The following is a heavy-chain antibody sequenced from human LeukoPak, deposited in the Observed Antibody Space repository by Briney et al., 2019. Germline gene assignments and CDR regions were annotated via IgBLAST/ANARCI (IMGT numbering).Heavy chain of an antibody. CDR3: ARDSGYPPFDY. J-gene: IGHJ4*02. D-gene: IGHD3-22*01. CDR2: IYTSGST. V-gene: IGHV4-61*02. Sequence: SETLSLTCTVSGGSISSGSYYWSWIRQLAGKGLEWIGRIYTSGSTNYNPSLKSRVTMSVDTSKNQFSLKLSSVTAADTAVYYCARDSGYPPFDYWGQGTLVTVSS. CDR1: GGSISSGSYY.